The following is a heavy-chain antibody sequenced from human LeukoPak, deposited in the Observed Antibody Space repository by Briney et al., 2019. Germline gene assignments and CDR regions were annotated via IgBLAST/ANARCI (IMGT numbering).Heavy chain of an antibody. CDR1: GFIASSNY. CDR3: ATGGRSGVALEQ. Sequence: GGSLRLSCVVSGFIASSNYMTWVRQAPGKGLEWISLIYSGGSTYYADSVMGRFTISRDNSKTTLFLQMNSLKAEDTAVYYCATGGRSGVALEQWGQGTLVTVSS. V-gene: IGHV3-53*01. D-gene: IGHD1/OR15-1a*01. J-gene: IGHJ4*02. CDR2: IYSGGST.